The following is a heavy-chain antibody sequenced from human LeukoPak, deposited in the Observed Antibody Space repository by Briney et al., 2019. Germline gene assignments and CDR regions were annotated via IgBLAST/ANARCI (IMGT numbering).Heavy chain of an antibody. Sequence: PSETLSLTCTVSGGSISSSSDYWGWIRQAPGKGLEWIGSFFVSGSTHYNPSLRSRATLFVDTSKNQFSLKLTSMTAADAATYFCARQFATAAADTRGYFDYWGQGTVVAASS. D-gene: IGHD6-25*01. CDR1: GGSISSSSDY. CDR3: ARQFATAAADTRGYFDY. CDR2: FFVSGST. J-gene: IGHJ4*02. V-gene: IGHV4-39*01.